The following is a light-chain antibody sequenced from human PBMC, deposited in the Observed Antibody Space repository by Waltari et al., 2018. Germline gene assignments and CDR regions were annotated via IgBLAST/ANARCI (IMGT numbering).Light chain of an antibody. V-gene: IGKV1-39*01. CDR3: QQTYITPRT. CDR2: GAS. CDR1: QTITNY. Sequence: DIQMTQFPTSLSASVEDRVTITCRASQTITNYLNWYQQKSGKAPRLLIDGASNLQGGVPSRFRGSGSGTDFTLTISNLQPEDFATYYCQQTYITPRTFGQGTKVEIK. J-gene: IGKJ1*01.